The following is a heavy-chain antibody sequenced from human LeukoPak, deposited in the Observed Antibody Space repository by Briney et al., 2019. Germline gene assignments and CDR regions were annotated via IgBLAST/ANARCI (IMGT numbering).Heavy chain of an antibody. J-gene: IGHJ3*02. V-gene: IGHV3-15*01. CDR2: IKSKIDGGTT. CDR1: GFTVGDAW. D-gene: IGHD4-17*01. Sequence: PGGSLRLSCAASGFTVGDAWMSWVRQAPGKGLEWVGRIKSKIDGGTTDCAAPVKGRFTISRDASKGTLYLQMSSLKTEDTALYYCAADSIPYYGDVRGDAFDIWGQGTMVTVSS. CDR3: AADSIPYYGDVRGDAFDI.